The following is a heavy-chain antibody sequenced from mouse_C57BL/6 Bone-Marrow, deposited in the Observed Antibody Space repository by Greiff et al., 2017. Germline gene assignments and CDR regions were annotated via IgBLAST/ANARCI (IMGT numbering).Heavy chain of an antibody. V-gene: IGHV1-81*01. CDR1: GYTFTSYG. CDR2: IYPRSGNT. CDR3: ARNYGSRFFAY. D-gene: IGHD1-1*01. Sequence: QVHVKQSGAELARPGASVKLSCKASGYTFTSYGISWVKQRTGQGLEWIGEIYPRSGNTYYNEKFKGKATLTADKSSSTAYMELRSLTSEDSAVYFCARNYGSRFFAYWGQGTLVTVSA. J-gene: IGHJ3*01.